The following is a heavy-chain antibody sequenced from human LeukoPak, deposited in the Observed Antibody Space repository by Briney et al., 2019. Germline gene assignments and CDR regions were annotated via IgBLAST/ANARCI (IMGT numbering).Heavy chain of an antibody. D-gene: IGHD6-13*01. CDR3: ARSSSWAFDY. J-gene: IGHJ4*02. CDR1: GGSLGSFY. Sequence: SETLSLTCTVSGGSLGSFYWSWIRQPPGKGLEWIGYIYYSGSTNYNPSLKSRVTISVDTSKNQFSLQLNSVTPEDTAVYYCARSSSWAFDYWGQGALVTVSS. CDR2: IYYSGST. V-gene: IGHV4-59*12.